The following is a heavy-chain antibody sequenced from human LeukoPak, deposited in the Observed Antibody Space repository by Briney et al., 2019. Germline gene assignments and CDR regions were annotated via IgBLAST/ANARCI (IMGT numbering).Heavy chain of an antibody. CDR1: GFAFSNYE. D-gene: IGHD7-27*01. CDR3: ARVWAWGSGNYFDN. CDR2: ISPSGGTI. J-gene: IGHJ4*02. V-gene: IGHV3-48*03. Sequence: GGSLRLSCAASGFAFSNYEMNWVRQAPGKGLEWVSYISPSGGTITYADSVKGRFTISRDNAKNSLYLQMNSLRVEDTALYYCARVWAWGSGNYFDNWGQGTLVTVSS.